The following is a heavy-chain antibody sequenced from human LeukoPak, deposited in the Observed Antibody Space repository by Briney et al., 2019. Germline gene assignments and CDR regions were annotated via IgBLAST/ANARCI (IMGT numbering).Heavy chain of an antibody. J-gene: IGHJ3*02. V-gene: IGHV4-59*12. CDR1: GGSISSYY. CDR3: ARDHEDIVATIWGEGLNI. CDR2: IYYSGST. Sequence: SETESLTCTVSGGSISSYYWSWIRQPPGKGLEWIGYIYYSGSTNYNPSLKSRVTISVDTSKNQFSLKLSSVTAADTAVYYCARDHEDIVATIWGEGLNIWGQGTVVTVSS. D-gene: IGHD5-12*01.